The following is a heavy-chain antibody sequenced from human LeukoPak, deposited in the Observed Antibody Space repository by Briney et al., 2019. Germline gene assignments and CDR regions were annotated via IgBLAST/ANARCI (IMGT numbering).Heavy chain of an antibody. V-gene: IGHV1-2*02. CDR3: AREAYDSGSFRTDYYYMDV. J-gene: IGHJ6*03. CDR2: ISLNSGGT. D-gene: IGHD3-10*01. Sequence: SVNVSCKASGYSFTVYYLQWVRPAPGQGVEWMGWISLNSGGTNYAQRFQGRVTMTRDTSISTAYMALSRLRFDDTAVYYCAREAYDSGSFRTDYYYMDVWGKGTTATISS. CDR1: GYSFTVYY.